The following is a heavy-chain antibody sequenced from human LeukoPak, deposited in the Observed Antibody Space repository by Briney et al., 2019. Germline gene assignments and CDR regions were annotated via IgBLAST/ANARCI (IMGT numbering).Heavy chain of an antibody. CDR1: EFSISPFW. CDR3: ARDLNYCNSGRCYDAFDI. CDR2: IRGDGSRL. J-gene: IGHJ3*02. D-gene: IGHD2/OR15-2a*01. V-gene: IGHV3-7*01. Sequence: QSGGSLRLSCVASEFSISPFWMTWVRQAPGKGLEWVANIRGDGSRLYYEDSVKGRFTISRDNAKNSLYLQMSNLRAEDTSVYYCARDLNYCNSGRCYDAFDIWGQGTMVTVSS.